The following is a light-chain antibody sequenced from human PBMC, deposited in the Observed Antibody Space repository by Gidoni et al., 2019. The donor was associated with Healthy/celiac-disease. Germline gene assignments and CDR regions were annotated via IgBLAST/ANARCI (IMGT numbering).Light chain of an antibody. CDR2: NDS. V-gene: IGLV3-25*03. CDR1: ALPKQY. J-gene: IGLJ2*01. CDR3: QSADSSGTYVV. Sequence: SYELTPPPSVSVSPGQTARINCSGDALPKQYAYWYQQKPGQAPVLVIYNDSERPSGIPERFSGSSSGTTVTLTISGVQAEDEADYYCQSADSSGTYVVFGGGTKLTVL.